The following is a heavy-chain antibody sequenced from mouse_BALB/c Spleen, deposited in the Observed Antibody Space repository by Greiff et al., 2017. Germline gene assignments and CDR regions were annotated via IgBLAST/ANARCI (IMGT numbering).Heavy chain of an antibody. CDR1: GYTFTSYW. Sequence: VQLKQSGAELAKPGASVKMSCKASGYTFTSYWMHWVKQRPGQGLEWIGYINPSTGYTEYNQKFKDKATLTADKSSSTAYMQLSSLTSEDSAVYYCARDGSSFYYAMDYWGQGTSVTVSS. CDR3: ARDGSSFYYAMDY. D-gene: IGHD1-1*01. J-gene: IGHJ4*01. CDR2: INPSTGYT. V-gene: IGHV1-7*01.